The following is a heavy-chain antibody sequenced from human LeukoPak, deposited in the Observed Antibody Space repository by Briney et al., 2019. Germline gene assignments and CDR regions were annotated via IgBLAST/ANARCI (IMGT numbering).Heavy chain of an antibody. V-gene: IGHV3-23*01. CDR3: AKKYSGSYYEVPIDY. D-gene: IGHD1-26*01. Sequence: GRSLRLSCAASGFTFSSYAMSWVRQAPGKGLEWVSAISGSGGSTYYADSVKGRFTISRDNSKNTLYLQMNSLRAEDTAVYYCAKKYSGSYYEVPIDYWGQGTLVTVSS. J-gene: IGHJ4*02. CDR1: GFTFSSYA. CDR2: ISGSGGST.